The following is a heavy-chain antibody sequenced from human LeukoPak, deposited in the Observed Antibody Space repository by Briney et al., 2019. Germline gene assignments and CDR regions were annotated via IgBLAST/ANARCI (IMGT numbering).Heavy chain of an antibody. CDR3: ARVKIYQQQPVLDY. D-gene: IGHD6-13*01. Sequence: PSETLSLTCAVSGGSISGSNWWSWVRQPPGKGLEWIGEIYHSGSTNYNPSLKSRVTISVDKSKNQFSLKLSSVTAADTAVYYCARVKIYQQQPVLDYWGQGTLVTVSS. CDR1: GGSISGSNW. J-gene: IGHJ4*02. CDR2: IYHSGST. V-gene: IGHV4-4*02.